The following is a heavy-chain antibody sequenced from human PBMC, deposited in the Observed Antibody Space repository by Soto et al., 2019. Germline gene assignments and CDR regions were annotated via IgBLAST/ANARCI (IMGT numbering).Heavy chain of an antibody. CDR2: IYYSGST. D-gene: IGHD1-26*01. V-gene: IGHV4-31*03. J-gene: IGHJ4*02. CDR3: ARGKWADRFAN. Sequence: SETLSLTCTVSGGSISSGGYYWSWIRQHPGKGLEWIGYIYYSGSTYYNPSVKSRVTISVDMSSQQFSLKLTSVTAADTATYYCARGKWADRFANWGQGTLVTVPS. CDR1: GGSISSGGYY.